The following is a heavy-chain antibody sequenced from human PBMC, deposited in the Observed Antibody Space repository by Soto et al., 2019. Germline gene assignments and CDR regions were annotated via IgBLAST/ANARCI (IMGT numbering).Heavy chain of an antibody. CDR3: ARVSEDDRGFPVTMRGGWFDS. CDR2: VNPDIGDT. CDR1: GYPFTTSG. Sequence: QVHLVQSGAEVKKPGASVMISCKTSGYPFTTSGLHWLRQAPGQSLEWMGWVNPDIGDTKYSHKFQDRCTITADTSASTGYRELSRLRPEDTALYYCARVSEDDRGFPVTMRGGWFDSWGQGTLVTVSS. V-gene: IGHV1-3*01. J-gene: IGHJ5*01. D-gene: IGHD3-22*01.